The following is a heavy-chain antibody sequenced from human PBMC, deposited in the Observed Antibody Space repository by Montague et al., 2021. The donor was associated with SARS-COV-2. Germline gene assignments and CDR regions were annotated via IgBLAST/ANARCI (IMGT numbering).Heavy chain of an antibody. D-gene: IGHD3-22*01. CDR1: GGSISNYY. Sequence: SETLSLTCTVSGGSISNYYWSWIRQPPGTGLEWIGYIYYSGSTXXXPSXKSRVTISLDMSKNQFSLKVTSVTAADTAVYYCARGGGYYNYGLDVWGPGTTVTVSS. CDR2: IYYSGST. CDR3: ARGGGYYNYGLDV. V-gene: IGHV4-59*01. J-gene: IGHJ6*02.